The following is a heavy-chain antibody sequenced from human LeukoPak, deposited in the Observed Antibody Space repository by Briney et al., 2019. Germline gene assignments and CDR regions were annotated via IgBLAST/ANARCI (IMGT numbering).Heavy chain of an antibody. CDR1: GFSFSNYW. V-gene: IGHV3-7*01. J-gene: IGHJ5*02. Sequence: GGSLRLSCAASGFSFSNYWMGWVRQAPGKGLACVANIKTDGSETYYVDSVKGRFTISRDNAKNTVYLEMNSLSVEDTATYYCIRDFRSADLWGQGTLVTVTS. CDR2: IKTDGSET. CDR3: IRDFRSADL.